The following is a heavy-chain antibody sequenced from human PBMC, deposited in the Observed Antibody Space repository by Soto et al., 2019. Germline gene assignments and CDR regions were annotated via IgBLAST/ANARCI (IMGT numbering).Heavy chain of an antibody. J-gene: IGHJ4*02. CDR2: ISAYNGNT. CDR3: ARVNRFLEWLPRGYFDY. CDR1: GYTFTSYG. V-gene: IGHV1-18*01. Sequence: QVQLVQSGAEVKKPGASVKVSCKASGYTFTSYGISWVRQAPGQGLEWMGWISAYNGNTNYAQKLQGRVTMTTDTSTSTAYMELRSLRSDDTAVYYCARVNRFLEWLPRGYFDYWGQGTLVTVSS. D-gene: IGHD3-3*01.